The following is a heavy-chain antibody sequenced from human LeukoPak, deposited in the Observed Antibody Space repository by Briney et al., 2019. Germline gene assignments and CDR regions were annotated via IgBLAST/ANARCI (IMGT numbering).Heavy chain of an antibody. CDR3: ARPRRGYSYGFFDN. Sequence: GGSLRLSCAASGFTLSDYYMIWIRQAPGKGLEWVSYISYTGDYTYNADSVEGRFTISRDNAKNSVYLQMNSLRAEDTAIYYCARPRRGYSYGFFDNWGQGTLVTVSS. D-gene: IGHD5-18*01. CDR1: GFTLSDYY. V-gene: IGHV3-11*04. CDR2: ISYTGDYT. J-gene: IGHJ4*02.